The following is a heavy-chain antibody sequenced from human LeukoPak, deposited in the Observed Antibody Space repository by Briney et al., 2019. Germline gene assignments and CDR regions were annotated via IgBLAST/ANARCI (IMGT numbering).Heavy chain of an antibody. CDR3: ARDMTTVTLFDY. CDR2: IYYSGST. V-gene: IGHV4-39*07. J-gene: IGHJ4*02. D-gene: IGHD4-17*01. CDR1: GGSISSSSYY. Sequence: SETLSLTCTVSGGSISSSSYYWGWIRQPPGKGLEWIGSIYYSGSTYYNPSLKSRVTIPVDTSKNQFSLKLSSVTAADTAVYYCARDMTTVTLFDYWGQGTLVTVSS.